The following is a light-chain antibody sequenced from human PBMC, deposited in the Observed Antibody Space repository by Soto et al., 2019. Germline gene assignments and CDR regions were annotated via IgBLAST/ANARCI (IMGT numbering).Light chain of an antibody. CDR3: QQYGSSPWT. CDR1: QSITNNY. Sequence: EIVLTQSPGTLSLSPGERATLSCRASQSITNNYLACNQQKPGQAPRLLIYLASNRAAGIPDRFSGSGSGADFTLTINRLEPEDFAVYHCQQYGSSPWTFGQGTKVDIK. CDR2: LAS. V-gene: IGKV3-20*01. J-gene: IGKJ1*01.